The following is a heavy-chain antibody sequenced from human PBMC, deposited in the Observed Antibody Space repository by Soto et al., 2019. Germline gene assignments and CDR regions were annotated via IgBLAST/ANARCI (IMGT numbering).Heavy chain of an antibody. CDR2: IIPIFGTA. CDR1: GGTFSSYA. J-gene: IGHJ5*02. V-gene: IGHV1-69*06. D-gene: IGHD3-3*01. Sequence: QVQLVQSGAEVKKPGSSVKVSCKPSGGTFSSYAISWVRQAPGQGLEWMGGIIPIFGTANYAQKFQGRVTITADKSTSTAYMEMNSLRPEDTAVYYCVAGYDFWSGCFDPWGQGTLVTVSS. CDR3: VAGYDFWSGCFDP.